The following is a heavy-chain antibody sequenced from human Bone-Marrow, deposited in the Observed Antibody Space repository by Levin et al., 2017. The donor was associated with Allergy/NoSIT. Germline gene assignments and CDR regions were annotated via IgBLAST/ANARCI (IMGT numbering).Heavy chain of an antibody. J-gene: IGHJ6*03. V-gene: IGHV3-33*01. Sequence: HTGGSLRLSCAASGFTFGSYGMHWVRQAPGKGLEWVAVIWYDGSNKYYADSVKGRFTISRDNSKSTLYLQMNSLRAEDTAVYYCARFGVPANYYYYMDVWGKGTTVTVSS. D-gene: IGHD3-10*01. CDR3: ARFGVPANYYYYMDV. CDR2: IWYDGSNK. CDR1: GFTFGSYG.